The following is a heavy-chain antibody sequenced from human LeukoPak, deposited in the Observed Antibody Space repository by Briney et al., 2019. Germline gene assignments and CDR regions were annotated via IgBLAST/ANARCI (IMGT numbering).Heavy chain of an antibody. CDR1: GFTFSSYW. CDR3: ARESLLHHGGSGSYPDY. J-gene: IGHJ4*02. CDR2: ISYDGSNK. V-gene: IGHV3-30-3*01. D-gene: IGHD3-10*01. Sequence: GGSLRLSCAASGFTFSSYWMSWVRQAPGKGLEWVAVISYDGSNKYYADSVKGRFTISRDNSKNTLYLQMNSLRAEDTAVYYCARESLLHHGGSGSYPDYWGQGTLVTVSS.